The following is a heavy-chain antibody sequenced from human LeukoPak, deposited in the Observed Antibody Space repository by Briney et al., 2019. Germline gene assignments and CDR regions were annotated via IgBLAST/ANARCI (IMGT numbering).Heavy chain of an antibody. CDR1: GFTFDDYA. CDR2: ISWNSGSI. Sequence: GRSLRLSCAASGFTFDDYAMHWVRQAPGKGLEWVSGISWNSGSIGYADSVKGRFTISRDNAKNSLHLQMNSLRAEDTALYYCAKGPWGSSTNGIDYWGQGTLVTVSS. CDR3: AKGPWGSSTNGIDY. D-gene: IGHD2-2*01. J-gene: IGHJ4*02. V-gene: IGHV3-9*01.